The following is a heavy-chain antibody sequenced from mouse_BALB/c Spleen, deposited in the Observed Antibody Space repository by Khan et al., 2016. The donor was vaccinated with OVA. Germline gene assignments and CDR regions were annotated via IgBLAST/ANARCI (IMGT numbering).Heavy chain of an antibody. CDR1: GFTFSTYA. D-gene: IGHD2-1*01. J-gene: IGHJ3*01. Sequence: DVQLVESGGGLVKPGGSLKLSCAASGFTFSTYAMSWVRQTPEKRLEWVATISSDGDYTYFPDNVTGRFTIYRDNAKNTLCLQMTSLRSEDTAMYYCARSPYGNFAYWGQGTLVTVSA. CDR2: ISSDGDYT. CDR3: ARSPYGNFAY. V-gene: IGHV5-9-3*01.